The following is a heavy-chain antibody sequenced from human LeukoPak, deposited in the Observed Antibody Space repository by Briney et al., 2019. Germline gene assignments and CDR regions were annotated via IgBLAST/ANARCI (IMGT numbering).Heavy chain of an antibody. CDR3: ARDLSYDSSGYYYYNWFDP. V-gene: IGHV4-4*07. J-gene: IGHJ5*02. CDR2: IYTSGST. Sequence: SETLSLTCTVSGRPISSYYWSWLRQPAGKGLEWIGRIYTSGSTNYNPCLKSRVTMSVDTSKNQFSLKLSSVTAADTAVYYCARDLSYDSSGYYYYNWFDPWGQGTLVTVSS. D-gene: IGHD3-22*01. CDR1: GRPISSYY.